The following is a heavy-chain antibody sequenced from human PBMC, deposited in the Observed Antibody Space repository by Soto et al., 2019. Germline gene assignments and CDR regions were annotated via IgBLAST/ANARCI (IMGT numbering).Heavy chain of an antibody. CDR2: ISAYNGNI. Sequence: QVQLVQSGAEVKKPGASVKVSCKASGYTFANYGITWVRQAPGQGLEWMGWISAYNGNIDYAQKRQGRVTMTTDTATSTAYMELRSLRSDDTAVYYCARDTELRFLEWWLHGMDGWGQGTTVTVSS. D-gene: IGHD3-3*01. CDR1: GYTFANYG. V-gene: IGHV1-18*01. CDR3: ARDTELRFLEWWLHGMDG. J-gene: IGHJ6*02.